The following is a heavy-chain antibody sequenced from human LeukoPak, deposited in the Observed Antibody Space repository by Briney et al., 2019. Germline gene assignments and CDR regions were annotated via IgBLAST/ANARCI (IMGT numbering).Heavy chain of an antibody. D-gene: IGHD2-2*02. CDR2: IKVDGSEK. CDR3: ARDGGYCSSTSCYTFDY. Sequence: PGGSLRLSCAASGFTFSSYWMSWVRQAPGKGLEWVANIKVDGSEKYYVDSVKGRFTISRENAKNSLYLQMNSLRAEDTAVYYCARDGGYCSSTSCYTFDYWGQGTLVTVSS. CDR1: GFTFSSYW. J-gene: IGHJ4*02. V-gene: IGHV3-7*01.